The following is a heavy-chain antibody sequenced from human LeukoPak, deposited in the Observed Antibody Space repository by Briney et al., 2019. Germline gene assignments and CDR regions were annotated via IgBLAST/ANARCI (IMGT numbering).Heavy chain of an antibody. CDR2: IYYSGST. Sequence: SETLSLTCTVSGGXISSYYXSWIRXPPGKGLEWIGCIYYSGSTNYNPSLKSRVTISVDTSKNQFSLKLSSVTAADTAVYYCARHFDFWGQGTLVTVSS. CDR1: GGXISSYY. V-gene: IGHV4-59*01. CDR3: ARHFDF. J-gene: IGHJ4*02.